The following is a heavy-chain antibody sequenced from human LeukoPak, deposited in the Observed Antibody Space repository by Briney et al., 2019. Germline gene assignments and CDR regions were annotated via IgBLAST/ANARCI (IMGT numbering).Heavy chain of an antibody. J-gene: IGHJ4*02. V-gene: IGHV3-23*01. D-gene: IGHD4-11*01. CDR1: GFTFSGFA. Sequence: PGGSLRLSCAASGFTFSGFAMSWVHRTPGKGLEWVSGISGSGDNTLYADSVKGRFTISRDNSKNTLSLQMNSLRAEDTAVYYCAGDDYPYYFDYWGQGTLVTVSS. CDR2: ISGSGDNT. CDR3: AGDDYPYYFDY.